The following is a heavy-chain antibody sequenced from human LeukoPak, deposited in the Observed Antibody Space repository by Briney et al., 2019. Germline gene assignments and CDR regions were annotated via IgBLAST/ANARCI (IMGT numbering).Heavy chain of an antibody. V-gene: IGHV1-8*01. Sequence: ASVKASCKASGYTFTSYDINWVRQATGHGLEWMGWMNPNSGNTGYAQKFQGRVTMTRNTSISTAYMELSSLRSEDTAVYYCARGGYSSSWYYYDYWGQGTLVTVSS. CDR1: GYTFTSYD. D-gene: IGHD6-13*01. J-gene: IGHJ4*02. CDR2: MNPNSGNT. CDR3: ARGGYSSSWYYYDY.